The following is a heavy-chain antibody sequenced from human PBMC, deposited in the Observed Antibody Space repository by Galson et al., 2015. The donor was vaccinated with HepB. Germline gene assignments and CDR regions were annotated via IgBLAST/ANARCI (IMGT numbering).Heavy chain of an antibody. J-gene: IGHJ6*02. V-gene: IGHV2-70*11. Sequence: PALVKPTQTLTLTCTFSGFSLSTSGMCVSWIRQPPGKALEWLARIDWDDDKYYSTSLKTRLTISKDTSKNQVVLTMTNMDPVDTATYYCARWRDGYNDYYYGMDIWGQGTTVTVSS. D-gene: IGHD5-24*01. CDR2: IDWDDDK. CDR3: ARWRDGYNDYYYGMDI. CDR1: GFSLSTSGMC.